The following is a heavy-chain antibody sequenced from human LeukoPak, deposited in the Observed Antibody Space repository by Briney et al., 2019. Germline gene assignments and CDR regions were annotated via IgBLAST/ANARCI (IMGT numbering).Heavy chain of an antibody. D-gene: IGHD3-10*01. V-gene: IGHV3-30*04. CDR1: GFTFSSYA. Sequence: GGSLRLSCAASGFTFSSYAMHWVRQSPGRGLEWVAVISYDGSNKYYADSVKGRFTISRDNSKNTLYLQMNSLRAEDTAVYYCARVGEARCYFDYWGQGTLVTVSS. CDR3: ARVGEARCYFDY. CDR2: ISYDGSNK. J-gene: IGHJ4*02.